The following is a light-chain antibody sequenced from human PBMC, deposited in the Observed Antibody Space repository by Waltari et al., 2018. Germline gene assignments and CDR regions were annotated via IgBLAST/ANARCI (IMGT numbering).Light chain of an antibody. Sequence: DIQMTQSPSSLSASVGDRVTITCRASQSIRSYLNWYQQKPGNAPKLRIYAASSLQSGVPSRFSGSGSGTDFTLTISSLQPEDFATYYCQQSYSTPQTFGQGTKVEIK. CDR3: QQSYSTPQT. CDR1: QSIRSY. V-gene: IGKV1-39*01. J-gene: IGKJ1*01. CDR2: AAS.